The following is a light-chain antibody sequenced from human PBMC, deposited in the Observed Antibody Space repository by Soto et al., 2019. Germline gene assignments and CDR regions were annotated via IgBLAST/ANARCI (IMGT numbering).Light chain of an antibody. CDR2: KAS. CDR3: QHYNTYSPA. J-gene: IGKJ1*01. Sequence: DIQMTQSPSTLSASVGDRVTITCRASQSISSWLAWYQQKPGKAPNLLIYKASSLESGFPSTFSGSGSGTEFTLTISSLQPDDFATYYCQHYNTYSPAFGQGTKVEMK. CDR1: QSISSW. V-gene: IGKV1-5*03.